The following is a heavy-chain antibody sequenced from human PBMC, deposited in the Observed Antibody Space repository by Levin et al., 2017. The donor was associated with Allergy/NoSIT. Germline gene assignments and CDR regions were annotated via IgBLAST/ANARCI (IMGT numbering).Heavy chain of an antibody. V-gene: IGHV3-73*01. Sequence: GESLKISCAASGFTFSGSAMHWVRQASGKGLEWVGRIRSKANSYATAYAASVKGRFTISRDDSKNTAYLQMNSLKTEDTAVYYCTRTHYGDYEPQYYGMDVWGQGTTVTVSS. D-gene: IGHD4-17*01. CDR1: GFTFSGSA. J-gene: IGHJ6*02. CDR3: TRTHYGDYEPQYYGMDV. CDR2: IRSKANSYAT.